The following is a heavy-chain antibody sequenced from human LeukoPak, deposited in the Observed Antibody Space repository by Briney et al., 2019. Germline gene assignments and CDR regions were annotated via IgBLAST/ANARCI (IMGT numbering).Heavy chain of an antibody. V-gene: IGHV4-61*09. Sequence: TLSLTCTVSGDSISSGSSYWSWIRQPAGKGLEWIGHIYTSGSTNYNPSLKSRVTISIVTSKNQFSLKLSSVTAADTGVYYCARDFDYWGQGTLVTVSS. CDR1: GDSISSGSSY. J-gene: IGHJ4*02. CDR2: IYTSGST. CDR3: ARDFDY.